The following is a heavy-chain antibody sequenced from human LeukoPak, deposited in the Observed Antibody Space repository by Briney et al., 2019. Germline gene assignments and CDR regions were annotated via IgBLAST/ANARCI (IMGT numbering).Heavy chain of an antibody. V-gene: IGHV4-59*11. CDR3: AREAGLGAFDI. Sequence: SETLSLTCTVSGGSISSHYWSWIRQPPGKGLEWIGYIYYSGSTNYNPSLKSRVAISVDTSKNQFSLKLSSVTAADTAVYYCAREAGLGAFDIWGQGTMVTVSS. CDR1: GGSISSHY. CDR2: IYYSGST. D-gene: IGHD6-19*01. J-gene: IGHJ3*02.